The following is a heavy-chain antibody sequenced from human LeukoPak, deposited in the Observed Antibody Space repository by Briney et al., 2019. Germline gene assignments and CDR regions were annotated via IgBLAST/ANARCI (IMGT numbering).Heavy chain of an antibody. CDR1: GFTFSSYS. V-gene: IGHV3-21*01. CDR3: ARGDSSSWYDWLDP. CDR2: ISSSSSYI. Sequence: GGSLRLSCAASGFTFSSYSMNWVRQAPGKGLEWVSSISSSSSYIYYADSVKGRFTISRDNAKNSLYLQMNSLRGEDTAVYYCARGDSSSWYDWLDPWGQGTLVTVSS. D-gene: IGHD6-13*01. J-gene: IGHJ5*02.